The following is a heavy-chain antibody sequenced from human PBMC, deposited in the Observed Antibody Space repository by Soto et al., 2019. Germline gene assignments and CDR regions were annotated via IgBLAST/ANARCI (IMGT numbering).Heavy chain of an antibody. CDR1: GFTVSNNY. Sequence: GGSLRLSCAASGFTVSNNYMSWVRQAPGKGLEWVSVIYSGGSTYYADSVKGRFTISRDNSKNTLYLQMNSLRAEDTAVYYCARDHNLGEDCTNGVCFSYYYYMDVWGKGTTVTVSS. J-gene: IGHJ6*03. CDR3: ARDHNLGEDCTNGVCFSYYYYMDV. V-gene: IGHV3-66*01. D-gene: IGHD2-8*01. CDR2: IYSGGST.